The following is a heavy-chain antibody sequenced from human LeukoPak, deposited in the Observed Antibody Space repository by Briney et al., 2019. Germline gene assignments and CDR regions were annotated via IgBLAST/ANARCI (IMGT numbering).Heavy chain of an antibody. CDR1: GGSISSGGYS. V-gene: IGHV4-30-2*01. CDR2: IYHSGST. D-gene: IGHD6-19*01. CDR3: ARVVPSGRMDV. J-gene: IGHJ6*02. Sequence: PSETLSLTCAVSGGSISSGGYSWSWIRQAPGKGLEWIGYIYHSGSTYYNPSLKSRVTISVDRSKNQFSLKLSSVTAADTAAYYCARVVPSGRMDVWGQGTTVTVSS.